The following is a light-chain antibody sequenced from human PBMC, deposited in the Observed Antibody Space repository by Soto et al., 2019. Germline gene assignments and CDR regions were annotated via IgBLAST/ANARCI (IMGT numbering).Light chain of an antibody. CDR1: SSNIGAGYD. Sequence: QSVLTQPPSVSGAPGQRVTISCTGSSSNIGAGYDVHWYQQLPVTAPKLLIYGNSNRPSGVPDRFSGSKSATSASLAITGLQAEDEADYSCQSYDSSLSGSMVFGGGTKVTVL. J-gene: IGLJ2*01. CDR3: QSYDSSLSGSMV. V-gene: IGLV1-40*01. CDR2: GNS.